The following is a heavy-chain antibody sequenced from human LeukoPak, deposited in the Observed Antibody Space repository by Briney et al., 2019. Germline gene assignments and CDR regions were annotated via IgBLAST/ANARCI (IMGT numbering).Heavy chain of an antibody. J-gene: IGHJ4*02. CDR3: ARGWLMYYFDY. D-gene: IGHD3-16*01. CDR2: ISSSSSYI. CDR1: GFTFSSYS. Sequence: GGSLRLSCAASGFTFSSYSMNWVRQAPGKGLEWVSSISSSSSYIYYADSVKGRFTISRDNAKNSLYLQMNSLRAEDTAVYYCARGWLMYYFDYWGQGTLVTVSS. V-gene: IGHV3-21*01.